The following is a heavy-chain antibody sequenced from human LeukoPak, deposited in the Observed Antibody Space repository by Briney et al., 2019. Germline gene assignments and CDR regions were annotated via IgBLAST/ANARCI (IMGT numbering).Heavy chain of an antibody. Sequence: LAGGSLRLSCAASGFTVSSNYMSWVRQAPGRGLEWVSVIYSGGSTYYADSVKGRFTISRDNSKNTLYLQMNSLRAEDTAVYYCARRAYVGKPPADYWGQGTLVTVSS. CDR3: ARRAYVGKPPADY. J-gene: IGHJ4*02. CDR1: GFTVSSNY. V-gene: IGHV3-66*02. CDR2: IYSGGST. D-gene: IGHD4-23*01.